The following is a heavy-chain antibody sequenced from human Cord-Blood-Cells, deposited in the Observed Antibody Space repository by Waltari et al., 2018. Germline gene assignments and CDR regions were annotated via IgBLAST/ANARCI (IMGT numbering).Heavy chain of an antibody. CDR2: INHSGST. D-gene: IGHD6-6*01. CDR1: GRSFSGYY. CDR3: ARGHEVAARPEGAFDI. Sequence: QVQLQQWGAGLLKPSETLSLTCAVYGRSFSGYYWSWIRQPPGKGLEWIGEINHSGSTNYHPSLKSRGTISVDTSKNQFSLKLSSVTAADTAVYYCARGHEVAARPEGAFDIWGQGTMVTVSS. J-gene: IGHJ3*02. V-gene: IGHV4-34*01.